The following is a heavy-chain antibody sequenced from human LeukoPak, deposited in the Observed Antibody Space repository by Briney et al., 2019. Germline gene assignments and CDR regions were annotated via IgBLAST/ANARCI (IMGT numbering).Heavy chain of an antibody. J-gene: IGHJ6*03. D-gene: IGHD2-2*01. CDR2: IYYSGST. CDR3: ASSIVVVPAAMDYYYMDV. CDR1: GGSISSGDYY. V-gene: IGHV4-30-4*08. Sequence: SQTLSLTCTVSGGSISSGDYYWSWSRQPPGKGREWIGFIYYSGSTYYNPSLKSRVTISVDTSKNQSSLKLSSVTAADTAVYYCASSIVVVPAAMDYYYMDVWGKGTTVTVSS.